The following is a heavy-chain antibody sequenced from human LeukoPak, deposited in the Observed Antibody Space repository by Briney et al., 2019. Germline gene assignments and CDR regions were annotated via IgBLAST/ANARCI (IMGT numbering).Heavy chain of an antibody. J-gene: IGHJ4*02. CDR2: INPSGGST. V-gene: IGHV1-46*01. Sequence: GASVKVSYKASGYTFTSYYMHWVRQAPGQGLEWMGIINPSGGSTSHAQKFQGRVTMTRDTSTSTVYMELSSLRSEDTAVYYCARDPYGDYKWTHFDYWGQGTLVTVSS. CDR3: ARDPYGDYKWTHFDY. D-gene: IGHD4-17*01. CDR1: GYTFTSYY.